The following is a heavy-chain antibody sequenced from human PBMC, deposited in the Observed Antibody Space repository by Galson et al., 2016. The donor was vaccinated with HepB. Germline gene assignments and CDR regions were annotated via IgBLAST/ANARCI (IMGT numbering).Heavy chain of an antibody. CDR2: IYYTGNI. J-gene: IGHJ4*02. D-gene: IGHD2/OR15-2a*01. CDR1: GGSISSSSYY. Sequence: SETLSLTCTVSGGSISSSSYYWGWIRQPPGKGLEWIGTIYYTGNIYFNPSLKSRVTISVDTSKNQFSLKLTSVTAADTAIFYCARVQYYFDANGYTFLFDYGGQGTLVTVSS. V-gene: IGHV4-39*07. CDR3: ARVQYYFDANGYTFLFDY.